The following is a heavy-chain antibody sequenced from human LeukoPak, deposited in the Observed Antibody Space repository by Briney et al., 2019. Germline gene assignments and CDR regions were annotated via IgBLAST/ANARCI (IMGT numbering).Heavy chain of an antibody. CDR1: GFTLSDFT. Sequence: GSLRLSCAVSGFTLSDFTMHWIRQPPGKGLEWIGNIYYSGTTYYNPSLKTRVTIYVDTSKKQFSLKLSSVTAADTAVYYCARGAAGIFDYWGQGTLVTVSS. CDR3: ARGAAGIFDY. V-gene: IGHV4-39*07. CDR2: IYYSGTT. D-gene: IGHD6-13*01. J-gene: IGHJ4*02.